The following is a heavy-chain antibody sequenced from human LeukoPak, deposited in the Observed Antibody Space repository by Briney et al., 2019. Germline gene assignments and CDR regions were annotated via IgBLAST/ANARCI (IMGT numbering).Heavy chain of an antibody. Sequence: GGTLRLSCAASGFTFSSYGMSWVRQAPGKGLEWVSAISGSGGSTYYADSVKGRFTISRDNSKNTLYLQMNSLRAEDTAVYYCAKDRGSSRYGGYYFDYWGQGTLVTVSS. CDR1: GFTFSSYG. V-gene: IGHV3-23*01. J-gene: IGHJ4*02. CDR3: AKDRGSSRYGGYYFDY. CDR2: ISGSGGST. D-gene: IGHD6-13*01.